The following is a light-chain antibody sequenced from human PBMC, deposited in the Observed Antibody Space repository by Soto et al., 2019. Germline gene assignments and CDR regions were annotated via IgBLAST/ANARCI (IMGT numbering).Light chain of an antibody. V-gene: IGLV2-14*01. CDR3: SSYTSSSSLGYV. CDR2: EVS. Sequence: QSVLTQPASVSGSPGQSITISCTGTSSDVGGYNYVSWYQHHPGKAPKLMIYEVSNRPSGVSNRFSGSKSSNTASLTISGLQAEDEADYYCSSYTSSSSLGYVFGTGTKGTV. CDR1: SSDVGGYNY. J-gene: IGLJ1*01.